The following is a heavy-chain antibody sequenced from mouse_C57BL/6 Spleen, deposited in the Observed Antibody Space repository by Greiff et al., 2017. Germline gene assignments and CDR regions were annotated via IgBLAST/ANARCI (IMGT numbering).Heavy chain of an antibody. CDR3: ARERTTVVATGFDY. J-gene: IGHJ2*01. CDR1: GYTFTSYW. Sequence: QVQLQQPGAELVMPGASVKLSCKASGYTFTSYWMHWVKQRPGQGLEWIGEIDPSDSYTNYNQKFKGKSTLTVDKSSSTAYMQLSSLTSADSAVYYCARERTTVVATGFDYWGQGTTLTVSS. CDR2: IDPSDSYT. D-gene: IGHD1-1*01. V-gene: IGHV1-69*01.